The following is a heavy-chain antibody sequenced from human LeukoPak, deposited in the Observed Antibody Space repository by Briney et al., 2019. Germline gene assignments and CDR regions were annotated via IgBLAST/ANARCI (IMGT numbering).Heavy chain of an antibody. CDR2: FDPEDGET. CDR1: GYTLTELS. J-gene: IGHJ5*02. D-gene: IGHD3-10*01. Sequence: ASVKVSCKVSGYTLTELSMHWVRQAPGKGLEWMGGFDPEDGETIYAQKFQGRVTMTEDTSTDTAYMELSSLRSEDTAVYYCATAGPYKILGNYYGSGSFVPWGQGTLVTVSS. CDR3: ATAGPYKILGNYYGSGSFVP. V-gene: IGHV1-24*01.